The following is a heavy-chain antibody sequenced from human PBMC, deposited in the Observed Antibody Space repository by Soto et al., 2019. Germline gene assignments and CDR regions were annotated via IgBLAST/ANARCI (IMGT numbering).Heavy chain of an antibody. CDR1: GFTFSSYG. CDR2: ISYDGSNE. CDR3: AKDLEWLVLRYAMDV. J-gene: IGHJ6*02. V-gene: IGHV3-30*18. Sequence: QVQLVESGGGVVQPGRSLRLSCAASGFTFSSYGMHWVRQAPGKGLEWVALISYDGSNEDYADSVKGRFTISRDNSKKTLYLQMNSLIPEDTAVYYCAKDLEWLVLRYAMDVWGQGTTVTVSS. D-gene: IGHD6-19*01.